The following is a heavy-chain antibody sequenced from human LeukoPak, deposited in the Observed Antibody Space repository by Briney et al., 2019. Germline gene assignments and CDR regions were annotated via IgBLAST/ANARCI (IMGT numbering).Heavy chain of an antibody. Sequence: GGSLRLSCAASGFTFSDAYMTWIRQAPGKGLEWVSYFTNSGNSGYYADSVKGRFTTSRDNAKSALYLQMNSVRAEDTAVYYCGRGHWGLDYWGQGAQVTVSS. D-gene: IGHD7-27*01. J-gene: IGHJ4*02. CDR1: GFTFSDAY. CDR2: FTNSGNSG. V-gene: IGHV3-11*04. CDR3: GRGHWGLDY.